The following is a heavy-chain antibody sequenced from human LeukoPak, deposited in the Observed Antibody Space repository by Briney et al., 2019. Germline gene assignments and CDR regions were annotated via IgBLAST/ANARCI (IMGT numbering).Heavy chain of an antibody. Sequence: GASVKVSCKASGYTFTGYYMHWVRQAPGQGLGWMGWINPNSGGTNYAQKVQGRVTMTRDRSISTAYMELSRLRSDDTAVYYCARGGRLVVVTPTRDWGQGTLVTVSS. J-gene: IGHJ4*02. D-gene: IGHD3-22*01. CDR1: GYTFTGYY. CDR2: INPNSGGT. CDR3: ARGGRLVVVTPTRD. V-gene: IGHV1-2*02.